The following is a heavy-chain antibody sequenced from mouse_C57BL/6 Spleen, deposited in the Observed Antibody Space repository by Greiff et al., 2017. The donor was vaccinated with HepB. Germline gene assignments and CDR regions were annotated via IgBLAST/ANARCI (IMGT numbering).Heavy chain of an antibody. CDR1: GFTFTDYY. V-gene: IGHV7-3*01. CDR3: ARYRSYDGGYFDD. J-gene: IGHJ2*01. Sequence: EVKVEESGGGLVQPGGSLSLSCAASGFTFTDYYMSWVRQPPGKALEWVGLIRNKANGYTTEYSASVTGRFTISRDNSQSILYLQMNALRAEDSATYYGARYRSYDGGYFDDWGQGTTLTVSS. D-gene: IGHD2-3*01. CDR2: IRNKANGYTT.